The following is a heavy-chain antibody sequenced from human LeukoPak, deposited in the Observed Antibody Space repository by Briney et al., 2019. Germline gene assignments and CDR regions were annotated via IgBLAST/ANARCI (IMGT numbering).Heavy chain of an antibody. CDR3: ARYSSSFAGGFDY. D-gene: IGHD6-6*01. J-gene: IGHJ4*02. V-gene: IGHV5-51*01. Sequence: GESLEISCKGSGYHFTSYWIGWVRQVPGKGLEWMGIIYPGDSDTIYRPSFQGQVTILADKSISTAYLQWSSLKASDTAMYYCARYSSSFAGGFDYWGQGTMVTVSS. CDR2: IYPGDSDT. CDR1: GYHFTSYW.